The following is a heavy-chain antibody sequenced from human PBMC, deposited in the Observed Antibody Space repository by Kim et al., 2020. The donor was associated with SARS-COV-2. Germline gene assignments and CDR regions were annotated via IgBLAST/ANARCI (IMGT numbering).Heavy chain of an antibody. CDR2: INPSGGST. Sequence: ASVKVSCKASGYTFTSYYMHWVRQAPGQGLEWMGIINPSGGSTSYAQKFQGRVTMTRDTSTNTVYMELSSLRSEDTAVYYCAREPRLILTGYHQEPTNYYSSYGMDVWGQGTTVTVPS. CDR3: AREPRLILTGYHQEPTNYYSSYGMDV. J-gene: IGHJ6*02. V-gene: IGHV1-46*01. CDR1: GYTFTSYY. D-gene: IGHD3-9*01.